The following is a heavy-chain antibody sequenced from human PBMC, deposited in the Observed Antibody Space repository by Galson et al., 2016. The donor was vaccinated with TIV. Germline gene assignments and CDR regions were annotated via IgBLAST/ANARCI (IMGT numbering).Heavy chain of an antibody. J-gene: IGHJ6*02. CDR1: TFNVSSNY. D-gene: IGHD2-21*01. V-gene: IGHV3-66*02. CDR2: TSSGGAT. CDR3: ARERRYCGDECYLHYYYGMDV. Sequence: LRLSCAASTFNVSSNYMTWVRQAPGKGLEWVSITSSGGATHYSDSVKGRFTMSRDTAKNTLYLQMHSLRVEDTAVYYCARERRYCGDECYLHYYYGMDVWGQGTTVTVSS.